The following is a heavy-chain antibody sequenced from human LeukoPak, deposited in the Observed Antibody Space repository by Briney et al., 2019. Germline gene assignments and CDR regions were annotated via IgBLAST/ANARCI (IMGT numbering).Heavy chain of an antibody. J-gene: IGHJ6*02. V-gene: IGHV3-64*01. CDR1: GFSFSTYA. Sequence: GGSLGLSCAASGFSFSTYAMHWVRQAPGKGLEYVSVISSNGGSTYYANSVKGRFIISRDNSKNTLFLQMGSLRAEDMAVYYCARESREIATIDHYYYYYGMDVWGQGTTVTVSS. CDR2: ISSNGGST. CDR3: ARESREIATIDHYYYYYGMDV. D-gene: IGHD5-12*01.